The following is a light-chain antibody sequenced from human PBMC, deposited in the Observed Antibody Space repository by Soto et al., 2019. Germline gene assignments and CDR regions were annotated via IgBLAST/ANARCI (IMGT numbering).Light chain of an antibody. CDR1: SSDVGGYNY. J-gene: IGLJ1*01. Sequence: QSVLTQPASGSGFPGQSITISCTGTSSDVGGYNYVSWYQHHPGKAPKLMIYDVSNRPPGVSNRFSGSKSGNTASLTISGLQPEDEADYYCSSYTTSNTRQIVFGTGTKVTVL. V-gene: IGLV2-14*03. CDR2: DVS. CDR3: SSYTTSNTRQIV.